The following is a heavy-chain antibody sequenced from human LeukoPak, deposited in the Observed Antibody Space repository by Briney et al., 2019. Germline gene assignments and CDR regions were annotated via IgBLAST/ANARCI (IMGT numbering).Heavy chain of an antibody. CDR1: GFTFSSTW. Sequence: GGSLRLSCEASGFTFSSTWIHWVRQAPGKGLVWVSRINPDGSVRNYADSVKDRFIISRDNAKSTLYLQMHSLRGEDTAVYYCATAGNYYFDYWGQGTLVTVFS. CDR3: ATAGNYYFDY. CDR2: INPDGSVR. J-gene: IGHJ4*02. V-gene: IGHV3-74*01. D-gene: IGHD1-1*01.